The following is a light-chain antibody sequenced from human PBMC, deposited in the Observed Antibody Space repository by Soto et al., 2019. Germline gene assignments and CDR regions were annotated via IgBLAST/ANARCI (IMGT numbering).Light chain of an antibody. CDR3: QSYSSSLSGSRV. Sequence: QSVLTQPPSVSGAPGQRVTISCTGSSSNIGAGYDVHWYQQLPGTAPKLLIYGNSNRPSGVPDRFSGSKSGTSASLAITGLQAEDEDEYYCQSYSSSLSGSRVFGTGTKLTVL. J-gene: IGLJ1*01. V-gene: IGLV1-40*01. CDR1: SSNIGAGYD. CDR2: GNS.